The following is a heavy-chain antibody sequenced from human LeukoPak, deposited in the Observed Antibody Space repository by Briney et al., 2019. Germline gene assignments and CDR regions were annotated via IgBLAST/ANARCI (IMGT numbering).Heavy chain of an antibody. CDR3: ARFTYTTRPSDV. CDR2: IYSSGST. D-gene: IGHD3-16*01. V-gene: IGHV4-4*09. J-gene: IGHJ6*04. Sequence: SETLSLTCSVSGGSIRGYYRSWIRQPPGQTLEWIGYIYSSGSTTYNPSLQSRVTMSVDTSMNQFSLRLSSVTAADTAVYYCARFTYTTRPSDVWGKGTTVTVSS. CDR1: GGSIRGYY.